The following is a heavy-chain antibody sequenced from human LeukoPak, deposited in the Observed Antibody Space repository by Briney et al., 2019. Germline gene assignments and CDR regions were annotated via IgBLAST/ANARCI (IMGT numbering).Heavy chain of an antibody. V-gene: IGHV4-4*07. D-gene: IGHD1-26*01. J-gene: IGHJ4*02. CDR3: ARENSGSYREFDY. Sequence: SETLSLTCTVSGGSISSYYWSWVRHPAGNGLGGIGGICTSGSTNYNASLKSRVSMSVDTSKNQFSLKLSSVTAADTAVFYCARENSGSYREFDYWGQGTLVTVSS. CDR2: ICTSGST. CDR1: GGSISSYY.